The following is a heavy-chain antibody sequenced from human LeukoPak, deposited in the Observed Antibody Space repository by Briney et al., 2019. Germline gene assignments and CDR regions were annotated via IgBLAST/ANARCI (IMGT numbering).Heavy chain of an antibody. CDR1: GFTLDDYA. CDR3: AKDRSSSWPTGDAFDI. J-gene: IGHJ3*02. Sequence: GGSLRLSCAASGFTLDDYAMHWVRQAPGKGLEWVSGISWNSGSIGYADSVKGRFTISRDNAKNSLYLQMNSLRAEDTALYYCAKDRSSSWPTGDAFDIWGQGTMVTVSS. CDR2: ISWNSGSI. V-gene: IGHV3-9*01. D-gene: IGHD6-13*01.